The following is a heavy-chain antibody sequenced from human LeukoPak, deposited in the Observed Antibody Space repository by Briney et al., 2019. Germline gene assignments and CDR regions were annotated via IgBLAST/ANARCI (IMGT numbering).Heavy chain of an antibody. CDR2: IWHDGSRK. CDR1: GFSLSDYG. J-gene: IGHJ6*02. V-gene: IGHV3-33*06. Sequence: GGSLGLSCGASGFSLSDYGMHWVRQAPGKGLEWVAVIWHDGSRKDYADSVKGRLTISRDNSKNTLYLQMNSLRVEDTAVYYCVKIRVLWDFWSGSQQTYNYYGMDVWGQGTTVIVSS. D-gene: IGHD3-3*01. CDR3: VKIRVLWDFWSGSQQTYNYYGMDV.